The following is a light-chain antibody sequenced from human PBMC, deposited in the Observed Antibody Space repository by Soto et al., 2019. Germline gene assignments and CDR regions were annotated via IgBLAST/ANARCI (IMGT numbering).Light chain of an antibody. J-gene: IGLJ1*01. V-gene: IGLV2-14*03. Sequence: QSVLTQPASVSGSRGQWITISCTGTSSDVGGYNYVSWYQHHPGKAPKLMIYDVSNRPSGVSNRFSGSKSGNTASLTISGLQPEDEADYYCCSYTTSNTRQIVFGTGTKVTVL. CDR1: SSDVGGYNY. CDR3: CSYTTSNTRQIV. CDR2: DVS.